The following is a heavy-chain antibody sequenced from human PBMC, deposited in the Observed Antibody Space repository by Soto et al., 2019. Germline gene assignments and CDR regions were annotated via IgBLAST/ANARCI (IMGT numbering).Heavy chain of an antibody. J-gene: IGHJ6*02. V-gene: IGHV4-31*03. CDR2: IYYSGST. D-gene: IGHD4-17*01. CDR3: ARDDYGGNTCGMDV. Sequence: SETLSLTCTVSGGSIISGGYYFSCIREHPGKGLELIGYIYYSGSTYYNPSLKSRVTISVDTSKNQFSLKLSSVTAADTAVYYCARDDYGGNTCGMDVWGQGTTVTVSS. CDR1: GGSIISGGYY.